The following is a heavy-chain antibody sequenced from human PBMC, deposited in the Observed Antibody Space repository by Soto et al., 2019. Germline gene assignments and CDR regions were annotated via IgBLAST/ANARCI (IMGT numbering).Heavy chain of an antibody. J-gene: IGHJ4*02. D-gene: IGHD3-10*01. CDR3: ASESADLRTRGSFDY. CDR1: GGTFSSYT. V-gene: IGHV1-69*02. CDR2: IIPILGIA. Sequence: QVQLVQSGAEVKKPGSSVKVSCKASGGTFSSYTISWVRQAPGQGLEWMGRIIPILGIANYAQKFQGRVTITADKSTSTAYVELRSLRSEDTAVYYCASESADLRTRGSFDYWGQGTLVTVSS.